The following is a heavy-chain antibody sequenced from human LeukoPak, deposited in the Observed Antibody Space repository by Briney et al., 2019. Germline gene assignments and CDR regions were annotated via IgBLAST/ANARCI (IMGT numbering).Heavy chain of an antibody. CDR1: GFTFSSYE. V-gene: IGHV3-48*03. D-gene: IGHD5-18*01. CDR3: ARDGYSYGYGDY. CDR2: ISSSGSTI. J-gene: IGHJ4*02. Sequence: GGSLRLSCAASGFTFSSYEMNWVRQAPGKGLEWVSYISSSGSTIYYPDSVKGRFTISRDNAKNSLYLQMNSLRAEDTAVYYCARDGYSYGYGDYWGQGTLVTVSS.